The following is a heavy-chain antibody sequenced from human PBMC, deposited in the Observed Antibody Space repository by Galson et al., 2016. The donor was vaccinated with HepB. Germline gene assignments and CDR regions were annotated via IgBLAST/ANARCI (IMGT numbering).Heavy chain of an antibody. CDR1: GFTVSSYS. CDR3: ARGGRHTRPLEA. Sequence: SLRLGCAASGFTVSSYSVNWVRQAPGKGPERVSYISSGGRLIYYTDSMRGRFTISRDNAKNSLYLQMTSLRDVDTAVYYCARGGRHTRPLEAWGQGTLVTVSS. J-gene: IGHJ5*02. V-gene: IGHV3-48*02. D-gene: IGHD2-2*01. CDR2: ISSGGRLI.